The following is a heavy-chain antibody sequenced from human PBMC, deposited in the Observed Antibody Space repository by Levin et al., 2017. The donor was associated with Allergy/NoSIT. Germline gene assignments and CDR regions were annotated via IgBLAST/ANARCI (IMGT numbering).Heavy chain of an antibody. D-gene: IGHD3-16*01. J-gene: IGHJ2*01. V-gene: IGHV3-23*01. CDR3: AKSLGTGGLHYWYFDL. CDR1: EFTFTNYA. CDR2: ISGSGGTT. Sequence: GGSLRLSCAASEFTFTNYAMNWVRQVPGKGLEWVSGISGSGGTTYYADSVKGRFTISRDNSKNTISVQMNSLTGEDTAVYYCAKSLGTGGLHYWYFDLWGRGTLVTVSS.